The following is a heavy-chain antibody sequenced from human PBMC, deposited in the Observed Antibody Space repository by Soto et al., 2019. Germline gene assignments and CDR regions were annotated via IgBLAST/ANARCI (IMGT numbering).Heavy chain of an antibody. CDR1: GFIFNNYA. Sequence: GGSLRLSCAASGFIFNNYAMSWVRQAPGKGLEWVSFISAGGGSPNYADSVKGRFTISRDNSKNTLYLQMNSLRAEGTAVYYCAKPGYYYYGMDVWGQGTTVTVSS. J-gene: IGHJ6*02. CDR3: AKPGYYYYGMDV. CDR2: ISAGGGSP. V-gene: IGHV3-23*01.